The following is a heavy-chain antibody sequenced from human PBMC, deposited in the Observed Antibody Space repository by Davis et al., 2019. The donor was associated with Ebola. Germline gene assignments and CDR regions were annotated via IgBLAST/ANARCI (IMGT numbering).Heavy chain of an antibody. Sequence: GESLKISCAASGFSFSTYAMSWVRQAPGKGLEWVAAISGSGGSTYYADSVRGRFTISRDNSKNTVYLQMNNLRAEDTAVYYCTKRSYDFWSANPPFGMDVWGQGTTVTVSS. V-gene: IGHV3-23*01. CDR1: GFSFSTYA. CDR3: TKRSYDFWSANPPFGMDV. J-gene: IGHJ6*02. CDR2: ISGSGGST. D-gene: IGHD3-3*01.